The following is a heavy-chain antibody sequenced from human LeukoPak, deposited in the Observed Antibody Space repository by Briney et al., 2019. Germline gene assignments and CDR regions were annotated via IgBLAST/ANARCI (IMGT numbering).Heavy chain of an antibody. J-gene: IGHJ4*02. Sequence: PSQTLSLTCTVSGGSISSGGYYWSWIRQPPGKGLEWIGSIYYSKNTCYNPSLKSRVTISADTSKNQFSLTLGSVSATDTAVYYCVSPRGFSYGYFDYWGQGTLVTVSS. CDR1: GGSISSGGYY. CDR2: IYYSKNT. V-gene: IGHV4-39*01. CDR3: VSPRGFSYGYFDY. D-gene: IGHD5-18*01.